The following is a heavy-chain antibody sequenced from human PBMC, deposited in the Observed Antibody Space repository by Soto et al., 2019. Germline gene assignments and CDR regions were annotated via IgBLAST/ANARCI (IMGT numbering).Heavy chain of an antibody. V-gene: IGHV3-33*01. CDR3: ARDQLDRLRPRETRCFDF. CDR1: GFTFSSYV. J-gene: IGHJ4*02. CDR2: IWYDGSRE. D-gene: IGHD3-3*01. Sequence: LRLSCAAPGFTFSSYVMHWVRQAPGKGLEWVAVIWYDGSREFYTDSVKGRFTISRDNSNLYLQMNSLRDDDTAVYYCARDQLDRLRPRETRCFDFWGQGTLVTVSS.